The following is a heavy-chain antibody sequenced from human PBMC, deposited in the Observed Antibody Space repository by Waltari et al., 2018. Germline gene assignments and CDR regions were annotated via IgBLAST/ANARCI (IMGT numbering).Heavy chain of an antibody. CDR1: GGSISSSRYY. CDR3: ARHWKRNGYRFDP. Sequence: QLQLQESGPGLVKPSGTLSLTCSVSGGSISSSRYYWGWIRQSPGKGLEWIGSIYYSGRISYNPNLQSRVTISGDTSKNQFSLNLSSVTAADTAVYYCARHWKRNGYRFDPWGQGTRVTVSS. J-gene: IGHJ5*02. V-gene: IGHV4-39*01. D-gene: IGHD5-12*01. CDR2: IYYSGRI.